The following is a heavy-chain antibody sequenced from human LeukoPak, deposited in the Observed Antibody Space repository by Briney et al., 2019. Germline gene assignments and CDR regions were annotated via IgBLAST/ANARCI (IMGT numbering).Heavy chain of an antibody. CDR3: ANEIDSGTSTAAFDV. D-gene: IGHD3-10*01. J-gene: IGHJ3*01. V-gene: IGHV2-5*02. CDR1: GFSLTTSGVG. CDR2: IFWGDDE. Sequence: ESGPTLVKPTQTLTLTCTFSGFSLTTSGVGVGWIRQPPGKALEWLALIFWGDDERYNPSLKSRVTITKDTSRNQVVLTVTNMDPVDKAKYSCANEIDSGTSTAAFDVWGQGTMVAVSS.